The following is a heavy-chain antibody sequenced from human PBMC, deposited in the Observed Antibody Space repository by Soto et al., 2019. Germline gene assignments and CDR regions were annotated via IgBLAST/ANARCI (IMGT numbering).Heavy chain of an antibody. V-gene: IGHV1-69*12. J-gene: IGHJ5*02. D-gene: IGHD2-2*01. CDR2: IIPIFGTA. CDR1: GGTFSSYA. CDR3: ARDRRGYCISTSCYARYWFDP. Sequence: QVQLVQSGAEVKKPGSSVKVSCKASGGTFSSYAISWVRPAPGQGLEWMGGIIPIFGTANYAQKFQGRVTITADESTSTAYMELSSLRSEDTAVYYCARDRRGYCISTSCYARYWFDPWGQGTLVTVSS.